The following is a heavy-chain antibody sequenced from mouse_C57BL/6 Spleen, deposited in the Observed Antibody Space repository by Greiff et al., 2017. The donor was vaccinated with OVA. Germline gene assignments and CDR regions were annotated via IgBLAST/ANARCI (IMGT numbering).Heavy chain of an antibody. D-gene: IGHD3-3*01. CDR2: IDPETGGT. CDR3: TRSRDWDYAMDY. V-gene: IGHV1-15*01. Sequence: VQLQQSGAELVRPGASVTLSCKASGYTFTDYEMHWVKQTPVHGLEWIGAIDPETGGTTYNQKFKGKATLTVDKSSSTAYMELRSLTSTDSAVYYCTRSRDWDYAMDYWGQGTSVSVSS. J-gene: IGHJ4*01. CDR1: GYTFTDYE.